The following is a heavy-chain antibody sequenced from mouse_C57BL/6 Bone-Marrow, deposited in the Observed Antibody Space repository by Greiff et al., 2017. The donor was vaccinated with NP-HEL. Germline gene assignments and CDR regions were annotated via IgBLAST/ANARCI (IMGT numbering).Heavy chain of an antibody. CDR2: IYPRSGNT. V-gene: IGHV1-81*01. CDR3: ARSHSSYAMDY. CDR1: GYTFTSYG. J-gene: IGHJ4*01. Sequence: QQSGAELARPGASVKLSCKASGYTFTSYGISWVKQRTGQGLEWIGEIYPRSGNTYYNEKFKGKATLTADKSSSTAYMELRSLTSEDSAVYFCARSHSSYAMDYWGQGTSVTVSS.